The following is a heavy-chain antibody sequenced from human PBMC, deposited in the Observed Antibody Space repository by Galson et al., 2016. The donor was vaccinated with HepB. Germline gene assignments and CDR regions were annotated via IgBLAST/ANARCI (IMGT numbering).Heavy chain of an antibody. J-gene: IGHJ4*02. CDR1: GFTFSSYG. D-gene: IGHD3-9*01. CDR2: IKSEAYGGTA. CDR3: TTVPGDAAGYSFDY. V-gene: IGHV3-15*01. Sequence: SLRLSCAASGFTFSSYGMHWVRQAPGRGLEWVGRIKSEAYGGTADYAAPVQGRFTISRDDSKNMVFLQMNRLRAEDTTVYFCTTVPGDAAGYSFDYWGQESLVTVSS.